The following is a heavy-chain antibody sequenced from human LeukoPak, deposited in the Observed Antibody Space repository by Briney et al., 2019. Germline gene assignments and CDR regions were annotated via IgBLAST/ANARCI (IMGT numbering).Heavy chain of an antibody. CDR3: ARSRDSSGYYYLI. CDR2: IYPDDSES. J-gene: IGHJ4*02. CDR1: GYSFTNYW. D-gene: IGHD3-22*01. Sequence: GESLKISCEASGYSFTNYWIGWVRQMPGKGVEGMGIIYPDDSESKYSTSFQGQVTISADKSISNAYLQWSSLKASDTAMYHCARSRDSSGYYYLIWGQGTLVTVSS. V-gene: IGHV5-51*01.